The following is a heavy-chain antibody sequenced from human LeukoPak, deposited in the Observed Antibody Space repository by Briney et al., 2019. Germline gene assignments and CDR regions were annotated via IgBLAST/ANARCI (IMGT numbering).Heavy chain of an antibody. V-gene: IGHV1-8*01. CDR1: GYTFTSYE. CDR3: ARDYYYDTSGHRSGYFDL. Sequence: ASVKVSCKASGYTFTSYEINWVRQATGQGLEWMGRANPGSGNTGYAQKFQGRVTMTRDTFITTAYMELSSLRSEDTAVYYCARDYYYDTSGHRSGYFDLWGRGTLVTVSS. D-gene: IGHD3-22*01. CDR2: ANPGSGNT. J-gene: IGHJ2*01.